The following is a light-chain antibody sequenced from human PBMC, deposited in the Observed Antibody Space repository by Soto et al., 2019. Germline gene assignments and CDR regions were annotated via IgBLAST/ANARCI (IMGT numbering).Light chain of an antibody. CDR2: EGT. CDR3: CSYASSSSYV. V-gene: IGLV2-23*01. J-gene: IGLJ1*01. Sequence: QSALTQPASVSGSPGQSITISCSGTTSDVGGYNLVSWYQQHTAKAPKLLIYEGTQRPSGVSSRFSGSKSGNTASLTIYGLQAEDEADYYCCSYASSSSYVFGTGTKVTVL. CDR1: TSDVGGYNL.